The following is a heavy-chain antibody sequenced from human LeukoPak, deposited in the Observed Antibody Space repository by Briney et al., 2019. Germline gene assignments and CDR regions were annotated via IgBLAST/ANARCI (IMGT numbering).Heavy chain of an antibody. CDR2: IYSGGST. CDR1: GFTFSSNY. V-gene: IGHV3-66*02. Sequence: GGSLRLSCAASGFTFSSNYMSWVRQAPGKGLEGVSVIYSGGSTYYTDSVKGRCTISRDNSKSTLFLQMNNLRAEDTAVYYCARAGTLAFDIWGQGTMVTVSS. CDR3: ARAGTLAFDI. J-gene: IGHJ3*02. D-gene: IGHD3-10*01.